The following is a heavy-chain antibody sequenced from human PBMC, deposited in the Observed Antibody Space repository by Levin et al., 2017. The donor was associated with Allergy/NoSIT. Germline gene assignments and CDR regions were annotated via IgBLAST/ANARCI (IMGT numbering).Heavy chain of an antibody. CDR2: IYYDGSNK. CDR1: GFTFSSYG. Sequence: SCAASGFTFSSYGMHWVRQAPGKGLEWVAVIYYDGSNKYYADSVKGRFTISRDNSKNTVYLQMNSLRAEDTAVYHCARDQCRGSCYSGEFGAFDFWGQGTVVTVSS. D-gene: IGHD2-15*01. CDR3: ARDQCRGSCYSGEFGAFDF. V-gene: IGHV3-33*01. J-gene: IGHJ3*01.